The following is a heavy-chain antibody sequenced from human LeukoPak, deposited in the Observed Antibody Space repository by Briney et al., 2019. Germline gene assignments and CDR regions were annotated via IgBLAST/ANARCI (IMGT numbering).Heavy chain of an antibody. V-gene: IGHV3-7*01. D-gene: IGHD6-13*01. Sequence: PGGSLRLSCAASGFTFSSYWMSWVRQAPGKGLEWVANIKQDGSEKYYVDSVKVRFTISRDNAKNSLYLQMNSLRAEDTAVYYCARAAIAAARIYYYMDVWGKGTTVTVSS. CDR1: GFTFSSYW. CDR3: ARAAIAAARIYYYMDV. CDR2: IKQDGSEK. J-gene: IGHJ6*03.